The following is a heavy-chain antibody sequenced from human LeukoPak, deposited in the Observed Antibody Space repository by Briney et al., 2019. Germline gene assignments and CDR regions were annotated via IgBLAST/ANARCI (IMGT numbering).Heavy chain of an antibody. D-gene: IGHD6-19*01. J-gene: IGHJ6*02. Sequence: PGGSLRLSCAASGFTFSSYSMNWVRQAPGKGLEWVSSISSSSSYIYYADSVKGRFTISRDNAKNSLYLQMNSLRAEDTAVYYCARDFLQQWLVYGMDVWGQGTTVTVSS. CDR2: ISSSSSYI. CDR3: ARDFLQQWLVYGMDV. CDR1: GFTFSSYS. V-gene: IGHV3-21*01.